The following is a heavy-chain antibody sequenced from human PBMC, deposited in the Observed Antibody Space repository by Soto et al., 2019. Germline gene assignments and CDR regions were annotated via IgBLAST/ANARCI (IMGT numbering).Heavy chain of an antibody. J-gene: IGHJ6*02. D-gene: IGHD6-13*01. V-gene: IGHV4-4*02. CDR2: IYHSGST. CDR3: AAAGGNYYYYGMDV. CDR1: GGSISSSNW. Sequence: SETLSLTCAVSGGSISSSNWWNWVRQPPGKGLEWIGEIYHSGSTNYTPSLKSRVTISVDKSKNQFSLKLSSVTAADTAVYYCAAAGGNYYYYGMDVWGQGTTVTVSS.